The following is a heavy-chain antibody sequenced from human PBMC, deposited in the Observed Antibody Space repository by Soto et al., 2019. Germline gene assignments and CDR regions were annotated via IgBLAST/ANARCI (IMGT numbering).Heavy chain of an antibody. CDR2: IIPIFGTA. Sequence: QVQLVQSGAEVQKPGSSVKVSCKASGGTFSSYAISWVRQAPGQGLEWMGGIIPIFGTANYAQKFQGRVTITADESTSTAYMELSSLRSEDTAVYYCARDHDYGDYVGVNYFDYWGQGTLVTVSS. CDR3: ARDHDYGDYVGVNYFDY. J-gene: IGHJ4*02. V-gene: IGHV1-69*01. CDR1: GGTFSSYA. D-gene: IGHD4-17*01.